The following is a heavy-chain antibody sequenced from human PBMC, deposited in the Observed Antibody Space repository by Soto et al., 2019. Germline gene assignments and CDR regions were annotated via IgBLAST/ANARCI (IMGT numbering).Heavy chain of an antibody. J-gene: IGHJ4*02. CDR2: VWYDGSNK. D-gene: IGHD7-27*01. V-gene: IGHV3-33*01. CDR1: GFTFSSYG. CDR3: ARDHWGFDY. Sequence: QVQLVESGGGVVQPGRSLRLSCAASGFTFSSYGMHWVRQAPGKGLEWVAIVWYDGSNKYYADSVKGRFTISRDNSKNTLYLQMNRRGAEDTGVYYCARDHWGFDYWGQGSLVTVSS.